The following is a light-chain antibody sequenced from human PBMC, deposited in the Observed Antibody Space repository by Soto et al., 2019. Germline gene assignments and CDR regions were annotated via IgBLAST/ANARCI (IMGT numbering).Light chain of an antibody. Sequence: DIQMTQSPSSLSAFVGDRVTITCQASQDISTYVNWYQQKPGKTPNLLISAASNLETRVPSRFSGSGSGTKSTLTISRLQSEDIGTYYCQQYDNLPVTFGPGTKVNVK. CDR2: AAS. CDR3: QQYDNLPVT. J-gene: IGKJ3*01. V-gene: IGKV1-33*01. CDR1: QDISTY.